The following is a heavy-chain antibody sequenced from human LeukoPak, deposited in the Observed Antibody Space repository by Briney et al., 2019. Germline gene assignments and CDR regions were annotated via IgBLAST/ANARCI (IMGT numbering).Heavy chain of an antibody. Sequence: GGSLRLSCVTSGFLFNNYGVHWVRQAPGKGPEWLAFIRFDGINKYYADSVKGRFTISRDNSKNTLYLQMNSLRAEDTAVYYCARAAAGKERNDAFDIWGQGTMVTVSS. CDR2: IRFDGINK. J-gene: IGHJ3*02. V-gene: IGHV3-30*02. D-gene: IGHD6-13*01. CDR1: GFLFNNYG. CDR3: ARAAAGKERNDAFDI.